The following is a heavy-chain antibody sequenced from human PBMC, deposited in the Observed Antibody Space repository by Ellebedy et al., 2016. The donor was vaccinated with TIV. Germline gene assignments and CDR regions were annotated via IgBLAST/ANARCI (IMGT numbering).Heavy chain of an antibody. CDR1: GITFTNYV. Sequence: GESLKISCAASGITFTNYVMTWVRQAPGKGLEWVSVIYGGGTIRYADSVKGRFTISRDNSKNTVDLQMNSLRAEDTAVYYCARPTVPATICGACGMDVWGQGTTVIVSS. V-gene: IGHV3-53*01. CDR3: ARPTVPATICGACGMDV. J-gene: IGHJ6*02. D-gene: IGHD2-2*01. CDR2: IYGGGTI.